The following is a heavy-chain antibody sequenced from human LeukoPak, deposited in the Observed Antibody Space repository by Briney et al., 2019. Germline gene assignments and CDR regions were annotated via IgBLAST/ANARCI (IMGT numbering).Heavy chain of an antibody. CDR2: ISSSSSYI. J-gene: IGHJ3*02. D-gene: IGHD3-16*01. V-gene: IGHV3-21*01. Sequence: PGGSLRLSCAASGFTFSSYAMSWVRQAPGKGLEWVSSISSSSSYIYYADSVKGRFTISRDNAKNALYLQMNSLRAEDTAVYYCARVGIWGKAFDIWGQGTMVTVSS. CDR1: GFTFSSYA. CDR3: ARVGIWGKAFDI.